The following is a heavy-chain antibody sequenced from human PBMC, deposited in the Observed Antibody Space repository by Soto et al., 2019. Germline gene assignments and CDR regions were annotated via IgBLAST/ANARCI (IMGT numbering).Heavy chain of an antibody. Sequence: ASVEVSCKASGYTFTSYDINWVRQATGQGLEWMGWMNPNSGNTGYAQKFQGRVTMTRNTSISTAYMELSSLRSEDTAVYYCRAAGYDLRLYYYMDVWGKGTTVTVSS. CDR2: MNPNSGNT. J-gene: IGHJ6*03. CDR3: RAAGYDLRLYYYMDV. V-gene: IGHV1-8*01. CDR1: GYTFTSYD. D-gene: IGHD5-12*01.